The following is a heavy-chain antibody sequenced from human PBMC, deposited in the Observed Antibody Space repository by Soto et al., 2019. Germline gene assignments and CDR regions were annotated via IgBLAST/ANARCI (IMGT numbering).Heavy chain of an antibody. CDR3: ASHAVLRFVECLFLDMDV. J-gene: IGHJ6*02. V-gene: IGHV1-69*01. D-gene: IGHD3-3*01. CDR2: IIPIFGTA. CDR1: GGTFSSYA. Sequence: QVQLVQSGAEVKKPGSSVKVSCKASGGTFSSYAISWVRQAPGQGLAWMGGIIPIFGTANYAQKCQGRVRITADDFTSTAYMELSSLRSGDTSVYSCASHAVLRFVECLFLDMDVCGQGTTNTVS.